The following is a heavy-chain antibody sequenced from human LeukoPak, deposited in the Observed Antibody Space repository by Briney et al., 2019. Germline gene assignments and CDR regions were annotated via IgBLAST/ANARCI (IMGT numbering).Heavy chain of an antibody. CDR2: ISAKNGNT. CDR3: ARVGATLTRLADY. D-gene: IGHD1-26*01. Sequence: ASVKVSCKASGYTFSIYGITWVRQAPEQGLEWMGWISAKNGNTNYAQKLQGRVTMTTDTSTSTAYMELRSLTSDDTAVYYCARVGATLTRLADYWGQGTLVTVSS. V-gene: IGHV1-18*01. J-gene: IGHJ4*02. CDR1: GYTFSIYG.